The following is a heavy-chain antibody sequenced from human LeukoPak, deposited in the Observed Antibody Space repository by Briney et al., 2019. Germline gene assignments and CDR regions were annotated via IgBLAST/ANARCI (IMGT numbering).Heavy chain of an antibody. CDR2: INHRGST. Sequence: SETLSLTCAVYGGSFSGYHWSWIRQPPGKGLEWIGEINHRGSTNYNPSLKSRVTISVDTSKNQFSMKLSSVTAADTAVYYCARWGSTYYYGSGSYYRQYNWFDPWGQKSLVSASS. J-gene: IGHJ5*02. CDR1: GGSFSGYH. D-gene: IGHD3-10*01. V-gene: IGHV4-34*01. CDR3: ARWGSTYYYGSGSYYRQYNWFDP.